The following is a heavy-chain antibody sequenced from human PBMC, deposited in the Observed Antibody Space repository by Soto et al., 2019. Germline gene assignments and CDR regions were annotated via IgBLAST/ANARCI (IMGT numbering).Heavy chain of an antibody. CDR2: IYYSGST. D-gene: IGHD3-9*01. CDR3: ARGHSRLVIPTYDY. V-gene: IGHV4-31*03. J-gene: IGHJ4*02. CDR1: GGSISSGGYY. Sequence: SETLSLTCTVSGGSISSGGYYWSWIRQHPGKGLEWIGYIYYSGSTYYNPSLKSRVTISVDTSKNQFSLKLSSVTAADTAVYYCARGHSRLVIPTYDYWGQGTLVTVSS.